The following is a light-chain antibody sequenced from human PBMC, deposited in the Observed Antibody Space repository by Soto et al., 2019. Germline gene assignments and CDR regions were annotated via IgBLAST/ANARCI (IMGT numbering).Light chain of an antibody. CDR1: SSNIGSSY. CDR3: GTRDGSLSILV. CDR2: DDN. V-gene: IGLV1-51*01. Sequence: QSVLTQPPSVSAAPGQTVTISCSGSSSNIGSSYVSWYQQVPGTAPKLLIYDDNQRPSGIPDRFSGSKSGASATLGITGLQTGDEDDYYCGTRDGSLSILVFGGGTKLTVL. J-gene: IGLJ3*02.